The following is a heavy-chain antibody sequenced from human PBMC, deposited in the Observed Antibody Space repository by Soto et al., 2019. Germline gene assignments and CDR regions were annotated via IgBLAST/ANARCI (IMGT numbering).Heavy chain of an antibody. CDR2: INPRGGTT. Sequence: QVQLVQSGAEVKKPGASVKVSCKASGDTFTTYYMHWVRQAPGQGLEWMGIINPRGGTTSYAQKFQCRVTMTRDTSTSTVYTELSSLRSEDTAVYYCARESVDIVATTRVSGGMDVWGQGTTVTVSS. D-gene: IGHD5-12*01. V-gene: IGHV1-46*01. CDR3: ARESVDIVATTRVSGGMDV. J-gene: IGHJ6*02. CDR1: GDTFTTYY.